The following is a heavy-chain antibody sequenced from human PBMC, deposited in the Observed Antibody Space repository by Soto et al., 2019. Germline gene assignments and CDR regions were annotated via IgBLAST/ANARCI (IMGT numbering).Heavy chain of an antibody. D-gene: IGHD3-10*01. Sequence: WTWIRQSPGKGLEWIGHIYYSGRTTYNPSLKSRITISVDTSKSQFSLRLNSVTAADTAVYYCARDQHFYGSGSYYTIFDYWGPGTLVTVSS. J-gene: IGHJ4*02. V-gene: IGHV4-59*01. CDR3: ARDQHFYGSGSYYTIFDY. CDR2: IYYSGRT.